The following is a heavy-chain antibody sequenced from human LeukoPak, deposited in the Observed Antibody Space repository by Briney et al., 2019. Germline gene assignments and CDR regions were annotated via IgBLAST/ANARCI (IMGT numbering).Heavy chain of an antibody. CDR2: IKQDGSEK. V-gene: IGHV3-7*01. J-gene: IGHJ5*02. CDR3: ASHSYGYNH. Sequence: GGSLRLSCAASGVIVTSYWMSWVRQTPGKGVEWVANIKQDGSEKIYVDSVKGRFTIFRDNARNSLYLQMNSLRAEDTAVYYCASHSYGYNHWGQGTLVIVSS. CDR1: GVIVTSYW. D-gene: IGHD3-16*01.